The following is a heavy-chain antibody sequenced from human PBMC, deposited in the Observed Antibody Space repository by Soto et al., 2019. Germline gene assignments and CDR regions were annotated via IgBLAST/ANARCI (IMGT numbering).Heavy chain of an antibody. CDR2: IYPDDSDT. V-gene: IGHV5-51*01. J-gene: IGHJ4*02. D-gene: IGHD3-10*01. Sequence: GESLKISCNVSGYRFSNYWIGWVRQMPGKGLEWMGIIYPDDSDTRYSPSFQGQVTVSADKSINTAYLQWSGLKASDTAMYYCARLYFYGSGSYYPPHFFDYWGQGTLVTVSS. CDR1: GYRFSNYW. CDR3: ARLYFYGSGSYYPPHFFDY.